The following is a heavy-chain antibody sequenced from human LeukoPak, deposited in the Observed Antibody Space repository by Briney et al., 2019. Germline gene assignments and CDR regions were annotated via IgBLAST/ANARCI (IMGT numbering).Heavy chain of an antibody. CDR1: GFTFSSYG. D-gene: IGHD1-26*01. Sequence: GGSLRLSCAASGFTFSSYGMHWVRQAPGKGLEWVAFIRYDGSNKYYADSVKGRFTISRDNSKNTLYLQMNSLRAEDTAVYYCAKLGRGANRSFDYWGQGTLVTVSS. V-gene: IGHV3-30*02. CDR3: AKLGRGANRSFDY. J-gene: IGHJ4*02. CDR2: IRYDGSNK.